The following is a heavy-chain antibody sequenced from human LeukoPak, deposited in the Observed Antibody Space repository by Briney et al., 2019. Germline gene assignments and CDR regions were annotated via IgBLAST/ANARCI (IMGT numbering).Heavy chain of an antibody. CDR1: GYTFTGHY. CDR2: MNPNSGNT. D-gene: IGHD3-10*01. V-gene: IGHV1-8*02. Sequence: ASVKVSCKASGYTFTGHYMYWVRQATGQGLEWMGWMNPNSGNTGYAQKFQGRVTMTRNTSISTAYMELSSLRSEDTAVYYCARGAFGLIWFGESYPTNFDYWGQGTLVTVSS. CDR3: ARGAFGLIWFGESYPTNFDY. J-gene: IGHJ4*02.